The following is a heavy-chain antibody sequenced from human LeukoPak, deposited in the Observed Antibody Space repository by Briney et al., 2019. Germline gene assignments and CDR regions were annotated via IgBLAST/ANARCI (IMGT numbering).Heavy chain of an antibody. V-gene: IGHV4-34*01. CDR2: INHSGST. Sequence: SETLSLTCAVYGGSFSGYYWSWIRQPPGKGLGWIGEINHSGSTNYNPSLKSRVTISVDTSKNQFSLKLSSVTAADTAVYYCAAGYSSGWKAYYYYYGMDVWGQGTTVTVSS. D-gene: IGHD6-19*01. CDR1: GGSFSGYY. CDR3: AAGYSSGWKAYYYYYGMDV. J-gene: IGHJ6*02.